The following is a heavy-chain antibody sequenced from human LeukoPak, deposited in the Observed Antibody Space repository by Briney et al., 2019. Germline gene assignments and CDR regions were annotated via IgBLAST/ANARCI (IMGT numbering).Heavy chain of an antibody. CDR1: GGAISRGVSY. J-gene: IGHJ3*02. D-gene: IGHD3-9*01. Sequence: SEALSLTCTVSGGAISRGVSYGGWTRHHPGKGREWIGYIYYSGSTDYNPSLKSRFTMSVDTSKNQFSLKLSSVTAADTAVYYCASADYDMAFDIWGQGTMVTVSS. CDR2: IYYSGST. CDR3: ASADYDMAFDI. V-gene: IGHV4-31*03.